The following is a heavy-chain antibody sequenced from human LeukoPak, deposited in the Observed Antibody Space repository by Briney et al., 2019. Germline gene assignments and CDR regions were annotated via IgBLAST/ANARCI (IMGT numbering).Heavy chain of an antibody. Sequence: GGSLRLSCAASGFTFSSYGMHWVRQAPGKGLEWVAFIRYDGSNKYYADSVKGRFTISRDNSKNTLYLQMNSLRAEDTAVYYCARGYSSSWSTYYFDYWGQGTLVTVSS. J-gene: IGHJ4*02. D-gene: IGHD6-13*01. CDR3: ARGYSSSWSTYYFDY. V-gene: IGHV3-30*02. CDR1: GFTFSSYG. CDR2: IRYDGSNK.